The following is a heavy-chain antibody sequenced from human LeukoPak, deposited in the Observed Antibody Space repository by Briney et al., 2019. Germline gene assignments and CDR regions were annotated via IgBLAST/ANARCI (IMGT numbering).Heavy chain of an antibody. CDR3: AKDRVGAILYFDS. CDR2: IYSGGST. D-gene: IGHD1-26*01. Sequence: GGSLRLSCAASGFTVSSNYMSWVRQAPGKGLEWVSVIYSGGSTYYADSVKGRFTISRDNSKNTLYLQMNSLRAEDTAVYYCAKDRVGAILYFDSWGQGTLVTVSS. J-gene: IGHJ4*02. V-gene: IGHV3-53*01. CDR1: GFTVSSNY.